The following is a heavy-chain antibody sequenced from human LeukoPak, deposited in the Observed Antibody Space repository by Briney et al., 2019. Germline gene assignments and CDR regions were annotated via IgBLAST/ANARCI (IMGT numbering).Heavy chain of an antibody. CDR3: ATAAAAGTDYYYYMDV. Sequence: GGSLRLSCAASGFTFSSYGMHWVRQAPGKGLEWVAVISYDGSNKYYADSVKGRFTISRDNSKNTLYLQMNSLRAEDTAVYYCATAAAAGTDYYYYMDVWGKGTTVTISS. CDR2: ISYDGSNK. J-gene: IGHJ6*03. V-gene: IGHV3-30*03. D-gene: IGHD6-13*01. CDR1: GFTFSSYG.